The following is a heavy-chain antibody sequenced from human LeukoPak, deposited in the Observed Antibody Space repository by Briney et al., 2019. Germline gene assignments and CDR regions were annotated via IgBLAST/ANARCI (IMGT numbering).Heavy chain of an antibody. CDR2: IYYSGDT. Sequence: PSETLSLTCTVSGGSTSSNTYYWDWIRQPPGKGLEWIGSIYYSGDTYYTPSLKSRVTISVDTPKNQFSLKLSSVTAADTAVYYCARLVSGYFYFDSWDQGTLVTVSS. J-gene: IGHJ4*02. V-gene: IGHV4-39*01. D-gene: IGHD3-22*01. CDR1: GGSTSSNTYY. CDR3: ARLVSGYFYFDS.